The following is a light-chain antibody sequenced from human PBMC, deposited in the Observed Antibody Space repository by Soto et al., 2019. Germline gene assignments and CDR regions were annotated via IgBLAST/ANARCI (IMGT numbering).Light chain of an antibody. CDR2: WAS. CDR3: XXXXXPPLT. J-gene: IGKJ4*01. CDR1: HNVIHDSNSKNF. V-gene: IGKV4-1*01. Sequence: DIVLTQSPDSLAVSLGERATINXKSSHNVIHDSNSKNFLAWYQQKPGQPPKLLMYWASTRESGVPDRFSGSGSATDFTLTISXLXXXXXXXXXXXXXXXPPLTFGGGTKVEIK.